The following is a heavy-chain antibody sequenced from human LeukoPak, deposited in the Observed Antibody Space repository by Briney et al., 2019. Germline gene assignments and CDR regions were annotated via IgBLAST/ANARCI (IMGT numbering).Heavy chain of an antibody. Sequence: SVKVSCKASGGTLSSYAISWVRQAPGQGLEWMGGIIPIFGTANYAQKFQGRVTITADESTSTAYMELSSLRSEDTAVYYCARYWDSLDAFDIWGQGTMVTVSS. J-gene: IGHJ3*02. CDR3: ARYWDSLDAFDI. CDR2: IIPIFGTA. CDR1: GGTLSSYA. D-gene: IGHD2-8*02. V-gene: IGHV1-69*13.